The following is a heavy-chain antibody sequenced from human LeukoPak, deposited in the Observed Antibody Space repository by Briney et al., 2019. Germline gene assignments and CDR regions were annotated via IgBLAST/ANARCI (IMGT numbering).Heavy chain of an antibody. J-gene: IGHJ3*02. V-gene: IGHV4-59*01. CDR3: ARGRSIAAKDAFDI. Sequence: SETLSLTCTVSGGSISSYYGSCIRQPPGKGLEWIWYIYYSGSTNYNPSLKSRVTISVDTSKNQFSLKLSSVTAADTAVYYCARGRSIAAKDAFDIWGQGTMVTVSS. CDR2: IYYSGST. D-gene: IGHD6-6*01. CDR1: GGSISSYY.